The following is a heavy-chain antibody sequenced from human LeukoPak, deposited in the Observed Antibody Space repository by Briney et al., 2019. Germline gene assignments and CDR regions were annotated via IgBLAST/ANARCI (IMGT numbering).Heavy chain of an antibody. CDR1: GDSISSFH. CDR2: IYTSGST. Sequence: SETLSLTCTVSGDSISSFHWSWIRQPPGKGLEWIGYIYTSGSTNYNPSLKSRVTISVDTSRNQFSLKLSSVAAADTAVYYCARRTRQPSNFFDYWGQGTLVSVSS. J-gene: IGHJ4*02. V-gene: IGHV4-4*09. CDR3: ARRTRQPSNFFDY. D-gene: IGHD1-1*01.